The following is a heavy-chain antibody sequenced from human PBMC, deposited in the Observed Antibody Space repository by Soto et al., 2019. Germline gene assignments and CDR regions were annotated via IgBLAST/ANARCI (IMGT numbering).Heavy chain of an antibody. Sequence: ASVKVSCKASGYTFTGYYMHWVRQAPGQGLEWMGWINPNSGGTNYAQKFQGRVTMTRDTSISTAYMELSRLRSDDTAVYYCARDITGTTTRVNAFDIWGQGTMVT. CDR1: GYTFTGYY. V-gene: IGHV1-2*02. J-gene: IGHJ3*02. D-gene: IGHD1-20*01. CDR3: ARDITGTTTRVNAFDI. CDR2: INPNSGGT.